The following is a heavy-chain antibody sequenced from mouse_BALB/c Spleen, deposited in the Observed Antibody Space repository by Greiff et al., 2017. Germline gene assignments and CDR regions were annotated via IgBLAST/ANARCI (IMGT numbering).Heavy chain of an antibody. J-gene: IGHJ4*01. CDR3: ARSELGLYAMDY. D-gene: IGHD4-1*01. CDR2: IYPGDGDT. Sequence: QVQLQQSGPELVKPGASVKISCKASGYAFSSSWMNWVKQRPGQGLEWIGRIYPGDGDTNYNGKFKGKATLTADKSSSTAYMQLSSLTSVDSAVYFCARSELGLYAMDYWGQGTSVTVSS. V-gene: IGHV1-82*01. CDR1: GYAFSSSW.